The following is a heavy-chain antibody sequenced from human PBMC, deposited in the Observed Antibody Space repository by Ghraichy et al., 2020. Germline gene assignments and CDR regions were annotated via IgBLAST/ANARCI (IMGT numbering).Heavy chain of an antibody. Sequence: GGSLRLSCSASGFTFSSYAMHWVRQAPGKGLEYVSAISSNGGSTYYADSVKGRFTISRDNSKNTLYLQMSSLRAEDTAVYYCVKDSYLEWRHFDYWGQGTLVTVSS. J-gene: IGHJ4*02. CDR1: GFTFSSYA. CDR3: VKDSYLEWRHFDY. CDR2: ISSNGGST. V-gene: IGHV3-64D*06. D-gene: IGHD3-3*02.